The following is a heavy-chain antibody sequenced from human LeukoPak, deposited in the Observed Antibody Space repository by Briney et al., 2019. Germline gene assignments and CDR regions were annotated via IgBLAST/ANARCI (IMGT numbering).Heavy chain of an antibody. CDR3: ARDPFQSGYENY. D-gene: IGHD5-12*01. V-gene: IGHV1-18*01. CDR1: GYTFTSYG. CDR2: ISSYNGNT. Sequence: ASVKVSCTASGYTFTSYGISCVRHAPGQGREWMGWISSYNGNTNYAQKLQGRVTMTTDTSTSTAYMELRSLRADEPPVYYCARDPFQSGYENYWGQGTLVTVSS. J-gene: IGHJ4*02.